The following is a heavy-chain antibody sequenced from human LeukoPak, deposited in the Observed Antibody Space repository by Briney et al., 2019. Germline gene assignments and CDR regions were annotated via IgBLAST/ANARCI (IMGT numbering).Heavy chain of an antibody. V-gene: IGHV4-39*01. CDR3: ARHDYDLLTGYSINWSDP. CDR2: IFYSGRI. D-gene: IGHD3-9*01. CDR1: GGSITSGTHY. Sequence: PSETLSLTCTVSGGSITSGTHYWGWVRQPPGKGLEWIGSIFYSGRIFYNPSLKSRVFVSIDTSKNQFSLKLNSVTVADTAVYYCARHDYDLLTGYSINWSDPWGQGTLVTVSS. J-gene: IGHJ5*02.